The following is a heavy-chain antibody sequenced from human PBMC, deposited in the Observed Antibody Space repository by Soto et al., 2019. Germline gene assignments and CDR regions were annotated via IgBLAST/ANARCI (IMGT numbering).Heavy chain of an antibody. CDR1: GGTFSSYA. V-gene: IGHV1-69*13. D-gene: IGHD3-10*01. Sequence: SVKDSCKASGGTFSSYAISWVRQAPGQGLEWMGGIIPIFGTANYAQKFQGRVTITADESTSTAYMELSSLRSEDTAVYYCARDQVVRGVTDFDYWGQGTLVTVSS. CDR3: ARDQVVRGVTDFDY. CDR2: IIPIFGTA. J-gene: IGHJ4*02.